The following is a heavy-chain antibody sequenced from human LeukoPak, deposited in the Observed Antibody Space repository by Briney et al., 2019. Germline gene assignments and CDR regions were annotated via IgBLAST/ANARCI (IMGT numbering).Heavy chain of an antibody. J-gene: IGHJ5*02. D-gene: IGHD6-6*01. V-gene: IGHV4-39*01. CDR1: GGSISSSSYY. CDR2: IYYSGST. Sequence: SETLSLTCTVSGGSISSSSYYWGWIRQPPGKGLEWIGSIYYSGSTYYNPSLKSRVTISVDTSKNQFSLKLSSVTAADTAVYYCARHEGIAARPGWFDPWGKGTLVTVSS. CDR3: ARHEGIAARPGWFDP.